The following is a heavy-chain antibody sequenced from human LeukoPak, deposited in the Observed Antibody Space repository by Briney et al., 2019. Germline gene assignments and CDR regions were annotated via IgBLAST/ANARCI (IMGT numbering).Heavy chain of an antibody. CDR3: ARGDFWSGYYLDY. Sequence: GGSLRLSCAASGFTFSSYSMNWVRQAPGKGLEWVSSISSSSSYIYYADSVKGRFTISRDNAKNLLYLQMNSLRAEDTAVYYCARGDFWSGYYLDYWGQGTLVTVSS. V-gene: IGHV3-21*01. CDR2: ISSSSSYI. J-gene: IGHJ4*02. D-gene: IGHD3-3*01. CDR1: GFTFSSYS.